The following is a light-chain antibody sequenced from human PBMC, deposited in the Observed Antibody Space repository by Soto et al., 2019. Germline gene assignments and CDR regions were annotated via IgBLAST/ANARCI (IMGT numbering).Light chain of an antibody. J-gene: IGKJ4*01. CDR3: QQYGSSPRS. V-gene: IGKV3-20*01. Sequence: EIVLTQSPGTLSLSPGERATLSCRASQSVSSSYLAWYQQKPGQAPRLLIYGASSRATGIPDRFSGSGSGTDFTLTISRLEPEDCAGYYCQQYGSSPRSFGGGTKVEIK. CDR1: QSVSSSY. CDR2: GAS.